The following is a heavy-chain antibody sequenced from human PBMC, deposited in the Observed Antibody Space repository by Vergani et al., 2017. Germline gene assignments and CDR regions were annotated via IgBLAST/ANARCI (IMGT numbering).Heavy chain of an antibody. D-gene: IGHD2-2*01. CDR2: IIPIFGTA. J-gene: IGHJ6*03. CDR3: GRGVVVVPAVLRGGGPLYYYYRDV. CDR1: GGTFSSYA. Sequence: QVQLVQSGAEVKKPGSSVKVSCKASGGTFSSYAISWVRQAPGQGLEWMGRIIPIFGTANYAQKFQGRVTLTADESKSTAYMGLSSLRSEDTAVGYCGRGVVVVPAVLRGGGPLYYYYRDVWGKGTTVTVSS. V-gene: IGHV1-69*13.